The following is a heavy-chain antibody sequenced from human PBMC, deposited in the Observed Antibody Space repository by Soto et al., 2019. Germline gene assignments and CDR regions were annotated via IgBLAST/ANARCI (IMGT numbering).Heavy chain of an antibody. CDR3: ASHTPVISPGTFDI. CDR2: IYPGDSDT. V-gene: IGHV5-51*01. CDR1: GYIFATNW. Sequence: PGESLKISCKGSGYIFATNWIGWVRQMPGKGLEWMGMIYPGDSDTRYSPSFQGQVTISADKSISTAYLQWSSLKASDTAMYYCASHTPVISPGTFDIWGQGTMVTVSS. J-gene: IGHJ3*02. D-gene: IGHD2-15*01.